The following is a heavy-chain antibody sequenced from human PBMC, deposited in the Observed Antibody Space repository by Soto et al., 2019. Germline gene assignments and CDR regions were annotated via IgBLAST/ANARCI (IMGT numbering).Heavy chain of an antibody. CDR2: IIPILGIA. V-gene: IGHV1-69*02. D-gene: IGHD4-17*01. CDR1: GGTFSSYT. Sequence: SVKVSCKASGGTFSSYTISWVRQAPGQGLEWMGRIIPILGIANYAQKFQGRVTITADKSTSTAYMELSSLRSEDTAVYYCARGATRYGDYDYYYYYMDVWGKGTTVTVSS. CDR3: ARGATRYGDYDYYYYYMDV. J-gene: IGHJ6*03.